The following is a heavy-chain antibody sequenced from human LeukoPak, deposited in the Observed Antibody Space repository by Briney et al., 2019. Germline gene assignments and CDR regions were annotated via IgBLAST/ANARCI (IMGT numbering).Heavy chain of an antibody. D-gene: IGHD6-13*01. V-gene: IGHV3-33*01. CDR3: ARALIPPYSSSWYYYYYMDV. CDR2: IWYDGSNK. J-gene: IGHJ6*03. Sequence: PAGSLRLSCAASGFTFSSYGMHWVRQAQGKGLEWVAVIWYDGSNKYYADSVKGRFTISRDNSKNTLYLQMNSLRAEDTAVYYCARALIPPYSSSWYYYYYMDVWGKGTTVTVSS. CDR1: GFTFSSYG.